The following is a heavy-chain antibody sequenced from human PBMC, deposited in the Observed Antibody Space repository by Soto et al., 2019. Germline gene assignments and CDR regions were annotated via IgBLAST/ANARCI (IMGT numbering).Heavy chain of an antibody. V-gene: IGHV1-69*13. Sequence: SVKVSWKASGGTFSSYAISWVRQAPGQGLEWMGGIIPIFGTANYAQKFQGRVTITADESTSTAYMELSSLRSEDTAVYYCARAPRRPYDSSGYYYNVPYYFDYWGQGTLVT. CDR3: ARAPRRPYDSSGYYYNVPYYFDY. CDR1: GGTFSSYA. CDR2: IIPIFGTA. J-gene: IGHJ4*02. D-gene: IGHD3-22*01.